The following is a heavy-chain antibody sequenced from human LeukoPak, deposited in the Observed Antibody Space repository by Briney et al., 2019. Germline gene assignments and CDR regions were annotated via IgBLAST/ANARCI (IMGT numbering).Heavy chain of an antibody. J-gene: IGHJ4*02. Sequence: SETLSLTCAVYGGSFSGYYWSWIRQPPGKGLEWIGEINHSGSTNYNPSLKSRVTISVDTSKNQFSLKLSSVTAADTAVYYCASVSYYGSGSYYTRDYWGQGTLVTVSS. CDR3: ASVSYYGSGSYYTRDY. V-gene: IGHV4-34*01. D-gene: IGHD3-10*01. CDR2: INHSGST. CDR1: GGSFSGYY.